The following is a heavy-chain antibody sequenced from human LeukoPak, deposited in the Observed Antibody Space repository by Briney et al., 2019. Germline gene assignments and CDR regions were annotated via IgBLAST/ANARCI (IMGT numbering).Heavy chain of an antibody. CDR1: GFTFSSYS. CDR2: ISSSSSTI. D-gene: IGHD3-10*01. J-gene: IGHJ4*02. Sequence: TGGSLRLSCAASGFTFSSYSMNWVRQAPGKGLEWVSYISSSSSTIYYADSVKGRFTISRDNAKNTLYLQMNSLRAEDTAVYYCARGKGWFGEKDPGFDYWGQGTLVTVSS. V-gene: IGHV3-48*04. CDR3: ARGKGWFGEKDPGFDY.